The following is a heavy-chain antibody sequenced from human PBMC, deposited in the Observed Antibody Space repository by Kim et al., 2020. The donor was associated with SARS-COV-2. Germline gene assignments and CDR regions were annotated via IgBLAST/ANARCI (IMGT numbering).Heavy chain of an antibody. J-gene: IGHJ4*02. D-gene: IGHD4-17*01. Sequence: YAQKFQGRVTMTSDTSTSTVYMELSSLRSEDTAVYYCARAVDYGDPFPPTWGQGTLVTVSS. V-gene: IGHV1-46*01. CDR3: ARAVDYGDPFPPT.